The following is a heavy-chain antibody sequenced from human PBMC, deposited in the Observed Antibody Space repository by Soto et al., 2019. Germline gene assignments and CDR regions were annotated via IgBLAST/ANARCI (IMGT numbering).Heavy chain of an antibody. J-gene: IGHJ3*02. D-gene: IGHD4-17*01. CDR1: GFTFSTSG. CDR2: ISGSGDYT. CDR3: ANHGGFDI. V-gene: IGHV3-23*01. Sequence: PGGSLRLSCAASGFTFSTSGMSWVRQAPGKGLEWVSSISGSGDYTNYADSVKGRFTISRDNSKNTLYLQINSLTAEDTAVYYCANHGGFDIWGQGTMVTVSS.